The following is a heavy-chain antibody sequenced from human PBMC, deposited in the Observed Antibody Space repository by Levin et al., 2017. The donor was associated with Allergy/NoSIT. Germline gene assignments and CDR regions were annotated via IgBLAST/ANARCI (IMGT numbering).Heavy chain of an antibody. CDR1: GYTFTDYY. Sequence: ASVKVSCKASGYTFTDYYMHWVRLAPGQGLECMGWINPNSGGTKYAQKFQGRVTMTRDTSISTAYMELRRLRSDDTAVYFCARVISSPTDYYGMDVWGQGTTVTVSS. CDR2: INPNSGGT. CDR3: ARVISSPTDYYGMDV. J-gene: IGHJ6*02. D-gene: IGHD6-13*01. V-gene: IGHV1-2*02.